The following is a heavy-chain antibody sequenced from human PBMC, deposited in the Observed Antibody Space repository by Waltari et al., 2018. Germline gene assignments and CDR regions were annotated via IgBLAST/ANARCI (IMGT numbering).Heavy chain of an antibody. J-gene: IGHJ3*02. Sequence: QVQLRESGPGRVKSSEPLSLTCSVSGDSLGTNSCSLIRQSPGKGLDWLGYVQSSGSTDYNPSFRGRVTMSADASKNQFSLTLKSLTAADTATYFCARALWRVGTRGDFFDIWGRGTTVTVS. CDR1: GDSLGTNS. CDR3: ARALWRVGTRGDFFDI. V-gene: IGHV4-59*01. CDR2: VQSSGST. D-gene: IGHD1-7*01.